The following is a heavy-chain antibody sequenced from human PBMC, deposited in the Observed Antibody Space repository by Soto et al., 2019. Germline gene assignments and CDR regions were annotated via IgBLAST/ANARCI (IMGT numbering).Heavy chain of an antibody. CDR2: INDISNAI. Sequence: EVQLVESGGGLVQPGGSLRLSSTASGFTFTDHSMNWVRHAPGKGLEWLSYINDISNAIHYADSVKSRFAMSRDNAKKSVFLQINSLRVEDTGVYYCARDRPTTFSADLWGQGTVVTVSS. J-gene: IGHJ3*01. CDR3: ARDRPTTFSADL. D-gene: IGHD1-26*01. V-gene: IGHV3-48*04. CDR1: GFTFTDHS.